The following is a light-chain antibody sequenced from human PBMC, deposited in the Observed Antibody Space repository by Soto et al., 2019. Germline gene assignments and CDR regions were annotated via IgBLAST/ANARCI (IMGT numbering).Light chain of an antibody. Sequence: DIVMTQSPLSLPVTPGEPASISCRSSQSLLHSNGYNYLDWYLQKPGQSRQLLIYLGSNRASGVPDRFSGSGSGTDFTLKISRVEAVDVGFYYCMQALQSTFCQGTKLEIK. V-gene: IGKV2-28*01. CDR3: MQALQST. CDR1: QSLLHSNGYNY. CDR2: LGS. J-gene: IGKJ2*02.